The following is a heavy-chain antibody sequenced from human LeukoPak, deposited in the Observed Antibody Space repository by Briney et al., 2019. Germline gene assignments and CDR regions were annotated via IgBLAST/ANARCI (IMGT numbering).Heavy chain of an antibody. Sequence: KPGGSLRLSCTASGFTFSNHWMNWGRQAPGKGLEWVANIKQDGTDKYYGDSVKGRFTVSRDNAKSTLYLQMNSLRADDTAVYYCWGPSWGQGTLVTVSS. CDR2: IKQDGTDK. J-gene: IGHJ5*02. CDR3: WGPS. CDR1: GFTFSNHW. D-gene: IGHD3-16*01. V-gene: IGHV3-7*05.